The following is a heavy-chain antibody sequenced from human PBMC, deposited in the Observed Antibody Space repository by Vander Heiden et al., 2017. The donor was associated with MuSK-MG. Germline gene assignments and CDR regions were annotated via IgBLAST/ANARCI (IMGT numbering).Heavy chain of an antibody. CDR3: ARGQWLDNS. J-gene: IGHJ4*02. CDR1: GGSFSDHY. V-gene: IGHV4-34*02. Sequence: QVQLQQWGAGLLEPSETLSLTCAVYGGSFSDHYWNWIRQSPGKGLEWIVEIHHSGGTSYNPSLKSRVTISIDTSKNQFSLKLSSVTAADTAIYYCARGQWLDNSWGQGNLVTVSS. D-gene: IGHD6-19*01. CDR2: IHHSGGT.